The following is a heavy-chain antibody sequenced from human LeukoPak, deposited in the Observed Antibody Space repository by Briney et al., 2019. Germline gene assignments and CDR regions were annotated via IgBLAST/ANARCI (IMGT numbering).Heavy chain of an antibody. CDR2: IYPGDSDT. D-gene: IGHD2-2*01. CDR3: ARPGRLMGDIVVVPAAY. J-gene: IGHJ4*02. Sequence: GESLKISCKGSGYSFTSYWIGWVRQMPGKGLEWMGIIYPGDSDTRYSPSFQGQVTISADKSISTAYLQWSSLKASDTAVYYCARPGRLMGDIVVVPAAYWGQGTLVTVSS. CDR1: GYSFTSYW. V-gene: IGHV5-51*01.